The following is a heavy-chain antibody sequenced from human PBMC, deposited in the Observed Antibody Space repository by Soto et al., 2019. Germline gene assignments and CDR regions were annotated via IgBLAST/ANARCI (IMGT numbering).Heavy chain of an antibody. J-gene: IGHJ4*02. CDR1: GFTFSSYW. CDR2: IKQDGSEK. Sequence: GGSLRLSCAASGFTFSSYWMSWVRQAPGKGLEWVANIKQDGSEKYYVDSVKGRFTISRDDARNTLYLQMSDLRVEDTAIYYCTRDDSGPGIDYWGQGTQVTVSS. CDR3: TRDDSGPGIDY. D-gene: IGHD1-26*01. V-gene: IGHV3-7*03.